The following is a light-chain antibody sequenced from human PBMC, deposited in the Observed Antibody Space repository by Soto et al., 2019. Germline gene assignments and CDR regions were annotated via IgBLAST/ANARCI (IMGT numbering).Light chain of an antibody. V-gene: IGKV1-39*01. CDR2: DES. CDR1: QDIDIY. J-gene: IGKJ1*01. CDR3: QQSYSTPWT. Sequence: TQMTQSPSSLSASVGDRVTITCRASQDIDIYLSWYQQKPGKVPKLLIYDESTLQSGVPSRFSGSGSGTDFTLTISSLQPEDFATYYCQQSYSTPWTFGQGTKVDIK.